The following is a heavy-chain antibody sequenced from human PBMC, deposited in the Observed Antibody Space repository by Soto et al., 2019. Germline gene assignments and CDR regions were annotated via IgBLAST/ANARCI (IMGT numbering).Heavy chain of an antibody. D-gene: IGHD3-3*01. CDR3: AHRVLRTVFGLVTTTAIYFDF. V-gene: IGHV2-5*02. CDR1: GFSLTTSGVG. Sequence: QINLNESGPTQVKPRQTRTLACPFSGFSLTTSGVGVGWIRQSPGEAPEGLALIYWDEDKRYSPALKSRLTITKDTSKNQVVLTMADLDPADTATYYCAHRVLRTVFGLVTTTAIYFDFWGQGTPVAVSS. J-gene: IGHJ4*02. CDR2: IYWDEDK.